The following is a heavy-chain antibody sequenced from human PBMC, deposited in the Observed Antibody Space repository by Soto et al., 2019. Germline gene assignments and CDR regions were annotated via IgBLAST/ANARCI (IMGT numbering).Heavy chain of an antibody. Sequence: SVKVSCKASGGTFSSYAFSWVRQAPGQGLEWMGDIIPFFDTADYSPSFQGHVTISADKSISTAYLQWSSLKASDTAMYYCARHLAGGYSYGFDPWGQGTLVTVSS. D-gene: IGHD5-18*01. J-gene: IGHJ5*02. CDR3: ARHLAGGYSYGFDP. V-gene: IGHV1-69*06. CDR1: GGTFSSYA. CDR2: IIPFFDTA.